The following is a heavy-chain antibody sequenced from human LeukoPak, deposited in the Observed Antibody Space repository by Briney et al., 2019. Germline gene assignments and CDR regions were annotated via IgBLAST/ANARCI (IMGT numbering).Heavy chain of an antibody. CDR2: IWSDGNNK. D-gene: IGHD2-2*01. Sequence: GESLKISCAASGFTSSRYGMHWVRQAPGKGLEWVAVIWSDGNNKEHGDSVKGRFTISRDNSKNTLYLQMNSLRAEDTAMYYCARDYCSSISCMDAWGQGTTVTVSS. V-gene: IGHV3-33*01. CDR1: GFTSSRYG. J-gene: IGHJ6*02. CDR3: ARDYCSSISCMDA.